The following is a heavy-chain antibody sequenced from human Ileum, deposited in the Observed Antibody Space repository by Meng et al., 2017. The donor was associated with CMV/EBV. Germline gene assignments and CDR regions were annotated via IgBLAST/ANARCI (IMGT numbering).Heavy chain of an antibody. V-gene: IGHV4-30-4*01. Sequence: QVQLQESGPGLVKASPTLSLTCGLAGGSISSGDFYWSWIRQSPGKGLEWIGYIYHSGSTYYNTSLKSRVTMSVDTSKNQFSLELRFVTAADTAVYYCARVMGGSYRRHYYLDYWGQGTLVTVSS. D-gene: IGHD1-26*01. CDR1: GGSISSGDFY. CDR2: IYHSGST. CDR3: ARVMGGSYRRHYYLDY. J-gene: IGHJ4*02.